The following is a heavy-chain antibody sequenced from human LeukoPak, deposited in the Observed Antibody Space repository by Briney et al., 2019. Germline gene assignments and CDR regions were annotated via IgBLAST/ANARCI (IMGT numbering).Heavy chain of an antibody. CDR3: ARELKVGNTGYYFDY. V-gene: IGHV4-59*01. Sequence: SETLSLTCTVSRDSISDYYWSWFRQPPGEGRAWIGYIYYSGSTNYNPSPKSRVTISLDTSKNQFSLNLNSVTTADTAVYYCARELKVGNTGYYFDYWGQGTLVTVSS. J-gene: IGHJ4*02. CDR1: RDSISDYY. CDR2: IYYSGST. D-gene: IGHD2/OR15-2a*01.